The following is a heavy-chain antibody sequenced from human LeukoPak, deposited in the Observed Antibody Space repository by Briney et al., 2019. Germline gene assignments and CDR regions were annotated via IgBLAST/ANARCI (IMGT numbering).Heavy chain of an antibody. CDR2: IWYDGSNK. Sequence: GGSLRLSCAASGFTFSSYGMHWVRQAPGKGLEWVAVIWYDGSNKYYADSVKGRFTISRDNSKNTLYLQMNSLRAEDTAVYYCAKDSRGENYYYYMDVWGKGTTVIVSS. CDR1: GFTFSSYG. J-gene: IGHJ6*03. D-gene: IGHD3-10*01. V-gene: IGHV3-33*06. CDR3: AKDSRGENYYYYMDV.